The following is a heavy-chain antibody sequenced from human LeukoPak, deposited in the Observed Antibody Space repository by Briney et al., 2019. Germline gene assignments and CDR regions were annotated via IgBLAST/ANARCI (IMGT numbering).Heavy chain of an antibody. V-gene: IGHV3-23*01. D-gene: IGHD3-9*01. CDR1: GFTFSSYG. Sequence: GGSLRLSCEASGFTFSSYGMSWVRQAPGKGLEWVSGISVSGGNTFYADSVKGRFTISRDNSKNTLYLQMNSLRAEDTAVYYCAKRSTNYAILTGDFDYWGQGTLVTVSS. CDR2: ISVSGGNT. CDR3: AKRSTNYAILTGDFDY. J-gene: IGHJ4*02.